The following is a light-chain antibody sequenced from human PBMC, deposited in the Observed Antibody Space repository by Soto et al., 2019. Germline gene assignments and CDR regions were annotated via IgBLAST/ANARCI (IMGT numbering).Light chain of an antibody. J-gene: IGKJ4*01. CDR1: QSVSKF. V-gene: IGKV3-11*01. CDR3: QQRRDLLT. Sequence: EIVLTQSPATLSLSPGERATLSCRARQSVSKFLAWYQQKPGQAPRLLIYDASNRATGIPARFSGSGSGTDFTLTISSLEPEDFAVYYCQQRRDLLTFGGGTKVEIK. CDR2: DAS.